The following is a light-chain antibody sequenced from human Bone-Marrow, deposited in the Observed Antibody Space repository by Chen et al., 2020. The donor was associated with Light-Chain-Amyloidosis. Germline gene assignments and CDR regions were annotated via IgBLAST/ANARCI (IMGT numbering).Light chain of an antibody. V-gene: IGKV3-11*01. Sequence: EIVVTQSPATLSLSPGERATLSCSASQSVSSYLAWYQQKPGQAPRLLIYDASNRATGIPARFSGSGSGTDFTLTISSLEPEDFAVYYCQQRSNWLTFGGGTKVEIK. CDR3: QQRSNWLT. CDR1: QSVSSY. CDR2: DAS. J-gene: IGKJ4*01.